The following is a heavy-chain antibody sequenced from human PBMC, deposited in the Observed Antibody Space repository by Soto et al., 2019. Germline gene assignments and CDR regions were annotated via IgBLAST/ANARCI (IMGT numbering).Heavy chain of an antibody. CDR3: SRGLDYYSSVYPPYDY. Sequence: GGSLRLSCAASGFTFSSYAMHWVRQAPGKGLEWMAVISSDGSNKYYADSVKGRFTISRDNSKDTLYLQMNSLRAEDTAVYYCSRGLDYYSSVYPPYDYWGQGTLVTVSS. V-gene: IGHV3-30-3*01. CDR2: ISSDGSNK. J-gene: IGHJ4*02. D-gene: IGHD3-22*01. CDR1: GFTFSSYA.